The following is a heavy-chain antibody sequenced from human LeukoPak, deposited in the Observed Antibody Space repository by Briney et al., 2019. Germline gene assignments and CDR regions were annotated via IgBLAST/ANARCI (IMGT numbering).Heavy chain of an antibody. V-gene: IGHV4-39*07. Sequence: SETLSLTCTVSGGSISSSSYYWGWIRQPPGKGLEWIGSIYYSGSTYYNPSLKSRVTISVDTSKNQFSLKLSSVTAADTAVYYCAVANGRGYYDLYWGQGTLVTVSS. J-gene: IGHJ4*02. D-gene: IGHD3-3*01. CDR2: IYYSGST. CDR3: AVANGRGYYDLY. CDR1: GGSISSSSYY.